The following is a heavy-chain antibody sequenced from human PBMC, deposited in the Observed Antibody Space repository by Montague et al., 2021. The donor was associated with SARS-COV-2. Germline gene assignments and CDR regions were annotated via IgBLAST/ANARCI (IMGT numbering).Heavy chain of an antibody. V-gene: IGHV3-11*01. CDR1: GFIFSDYY. J-gene: IGHJ3*02. Sequence: SLRLSCAASGFIFSDYYMTWIRQAPGKGLEWVSHISGSGSKTYYADSVKGWFTISRDTANNSVYLQMNFLGAEDTAVYYCARDQGGYGTFDIWGQGTMVTVSS. CDR2: ISGSGSKT. D-gene: IGHD5-12*01. CDR3: ARDQGGYGTFDI.